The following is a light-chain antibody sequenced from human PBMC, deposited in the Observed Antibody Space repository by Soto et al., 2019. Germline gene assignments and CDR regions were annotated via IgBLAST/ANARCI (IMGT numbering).Light chain of an antibody. CDR1: QSLNTN. CDR2: GAS. Sequence: ETVMTQSPATLSVSPGEGATLSCRASQSLNTNLAWYQQKLGQAPRVLIYGASTRATGIPARFSGSGSGTEFTLTISSLQSEDSGVYFCHEYNTWPWTFGQGTRVEIK. J-gene: IGKJ1*01. CDR3: HEYNTWPWT. V-gene: IGKV3-15*01.